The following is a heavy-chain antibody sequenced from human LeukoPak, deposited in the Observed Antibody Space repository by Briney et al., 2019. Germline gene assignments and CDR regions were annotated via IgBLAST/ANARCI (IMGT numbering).Heavy chain of an antibody. V-gene: IGHV1-18*01. CDR3: ARAIAVAGPNMN. D-gene: IGHD6-19*01. Sequence: ASVKVSCKASGYTFTSYGISWVRQAPGQGLEWMGWISAYNGNTNYAQKLQGRVTMTTDTSTSTTYMELRSLRSDDTAVYYCARAIAVAGPNMNWGQGTLVTVSS. CDR2: ISAYNGNT. CDR1: GYTFTSYG. J-gene: IGHJ4*02.